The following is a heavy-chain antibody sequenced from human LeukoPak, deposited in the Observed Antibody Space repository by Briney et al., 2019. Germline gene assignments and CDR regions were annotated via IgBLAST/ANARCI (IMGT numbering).Heavy chain of an antibody. CDR3: ARGGGGMRIYGKNWFDP. V-gene: IGHV4-34*01. Sequence: PSETLSLTCAVYGGSFSGYYWSWIRRPPGKGLEWIGEINHSGSTNNNPSLKSRVTISVDTSKNQFSLKLSSVTAADTAVYYCARGGGGMRIYGKNWFDPWGQGTLVTVSS. D-gene: IGHD3-16*01. CDR1: GGSFSGYY. J-gene: IGHJ5*02. CDR2: INHSGST.